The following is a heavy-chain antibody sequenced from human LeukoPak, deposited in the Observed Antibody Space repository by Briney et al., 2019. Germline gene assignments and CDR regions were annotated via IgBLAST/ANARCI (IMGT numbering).Heavy chain of an antibody. J-gene: IGHJ5*02. CDR2: INPNSGGT. D-gene: IGHD6-13*01. CDR3: ARGPYSSNWNVVSDP. Sequence: ASVKVSCRASGYTFTGYYIHWVRQAPGQGLEWMGWINPNSGGTNSAQKFQGRVTMTRDTSISTAYMELNRLRSDDTAVYYCARGPYSSNWNVVSDPWGQGNLVTVSS. CDR1: GYTFTGYY. V-gene: IGHV1-2*02.